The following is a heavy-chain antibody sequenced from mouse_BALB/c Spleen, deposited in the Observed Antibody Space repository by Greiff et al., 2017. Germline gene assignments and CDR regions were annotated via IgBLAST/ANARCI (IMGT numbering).Heavy chain of an antibody. CDR1: GFDFSRYW. Sequence: EVKLLESGGGLVQPGGSLKLSCAASGFDFSRYWMSWVRQAPGKGLEWIGEINPDSSTINYTPSLKDKFIISRDNAKNTLYLQMSKVRSEDTALYYCARPERRGNWYFDVWGAGTTVTVSS. CDR2: INPDSSTI. CDR3: ARPERRGNWYFDV. V-gene: IGHV4-1*02. J-gene: IGHJ1*01. D-gene: IGHD2-12*01.